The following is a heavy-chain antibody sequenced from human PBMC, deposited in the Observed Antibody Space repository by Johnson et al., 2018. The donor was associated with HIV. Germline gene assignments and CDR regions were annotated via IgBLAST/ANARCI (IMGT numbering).Heavy chain of an antibody. CDR3: ARELKQGLVRGDAFDI. CDR2: ISYDGSNE. V-gene: IGHV3-30*04. Sequence: QMQLVESGGGVVQPGRSLRLSCAASGFTFSSYAMHWVRQAPGKGLEWVAVISYDGSNEYYADSVKGRFTISRDNSKNTLYLQMNSLRAEDTAVYYCARELKQGLVRGDAFDIWGQGTMVTVSS. D-gene: IGHD6-19*01. CDR1: GFTFSSYA. J-gene: IGHJ3*02.